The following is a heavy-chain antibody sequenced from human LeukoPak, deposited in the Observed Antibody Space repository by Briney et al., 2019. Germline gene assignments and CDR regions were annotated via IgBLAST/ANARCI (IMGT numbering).Heavy chain of an antibody. CDR2: ISTTSNTI. V-gene: IGHV3-48*04. CDR1: GFTFNTYS. CDR3: ARGLTGTTRYWFDP. J-gene: IGHJ5*02. D-gene: IGHD1-7*01. Sequence: GGSLRLSCAASGFTFNTYSMNWVRQAPGKGLEWVSYISTTSNTIYYADSVKGRFTISRDNAKNSLYLQMNSLRAEDTAVYYCARGLTGTTRYWFDPWGQGTLVTVSS.